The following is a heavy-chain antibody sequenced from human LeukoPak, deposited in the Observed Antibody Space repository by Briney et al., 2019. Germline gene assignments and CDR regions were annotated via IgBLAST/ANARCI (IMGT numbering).Heavy chain of an antibody. CDR1: GYRFSNYW. D-gene: IGHD1-7*01. V-gene: IGHV5-51*01. J-gene: IGHJ4*02. CDR3: ASQTGTTLDY. CDR2: IYPGDSDT. Sequence: GESLKISRKGSGYRFSNYWIGWVRQTPMKGLEWMGIIYPGDSDTRYSPSFRGQVTISADKSINTAYLQWSSLTASDTAMYYCASQTGTTLDYWGQGTLVTVSS.